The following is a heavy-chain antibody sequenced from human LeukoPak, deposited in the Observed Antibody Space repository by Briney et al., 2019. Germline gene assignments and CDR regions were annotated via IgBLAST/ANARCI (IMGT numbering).Heavy chain of an antibody. J-gene: IGHJ5*02. CDR1: GGSISSSSYY. CDR2: INHSGST. V-gene: IGHV4-39*07. Sequence: SETLSLTCTVSGGSISSSSYYWSWIRQPPGKGLEWIGEINHSGSTNYNPSLKSRVTISVDTSKNQFSLKLSSVTAADTAVYYCARRAVLRYFGSVAFAPNNWFDPWGQGTLVTVSS. D-gene: IGHD3-9*01. CDR3: ARRAVLRYFGSVAFAPNNWFDP.